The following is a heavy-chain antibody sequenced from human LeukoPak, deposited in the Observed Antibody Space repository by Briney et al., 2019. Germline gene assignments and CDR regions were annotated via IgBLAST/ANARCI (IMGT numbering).Heavy chain of an antibody. Sequence: PGGSLRLSCAASGFTFSSYGMHWVRQAPGKGLEWVAVIWYDGSNKYYADSVKGRFTISRDNSKNTLYLQMNSLRAEDTAVYYCARVRDGSSWYVNYFDYWGQGTLVTVSS. CDR1: GFTFSSYG. D-gene: IGHD6-13*01. CDR3: ARVRDGSSWYVNYFDY. V-gene: IGHV3-33*08. CDR2: IWYDGSNK. J-gene: IGHJ4*02.